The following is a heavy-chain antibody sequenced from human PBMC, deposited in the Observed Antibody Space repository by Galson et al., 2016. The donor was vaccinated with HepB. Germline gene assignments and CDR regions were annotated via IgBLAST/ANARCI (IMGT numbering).Heavy chain of an antibody. CDR2: MNQDESDI. CDR3: ARETTAFAD. CDR1: GFTISSNW. J-gene: IGHJ4*02. D-gene: IGHD1-7*01. V-gene: IGHV3-7*03. Sequence: SLRLSCAASGFTISSNWMNWVRQAPGKGLEWVANMNQDESDINYVDSVKGRFIISRDDAKNSLYLQMNSLRPEDTAMYYCARETTAFADWGQGTLVTVSS.